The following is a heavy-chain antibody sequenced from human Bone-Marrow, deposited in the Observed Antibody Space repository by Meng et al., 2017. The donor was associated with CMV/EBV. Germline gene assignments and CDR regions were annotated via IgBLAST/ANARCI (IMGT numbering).Heavy chain of an antibody. D-gene: IGHD2-15*01. Sequence: FTFTGYWMTWVRHAPANGLESVAYIKQDGCETYYVDSVEDRFTISRDNAKNSLDLQMNSLRAEDTAVYYCARSLGYCSGGRCFPFDYWGQGTLVTVSS. J-gene: IGHJ4*02. CDR1: FTFTGYW. CDR3: ARSLGYCSGGRCFPFDY. CDR2: IKQDGCET. V-gene: IGHV3-7*03.